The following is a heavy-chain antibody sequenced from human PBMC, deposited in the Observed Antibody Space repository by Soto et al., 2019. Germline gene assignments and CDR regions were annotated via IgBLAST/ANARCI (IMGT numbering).Heavy chain of an antibody. CDR3: AIVSGYCSGCYYFDY. CDR1: GGTFSSYA. V-gene: IGHV1-69*01. J-gene: IGHJ4*02. Sequence: VQLVQSGAEVKTPGSSVKVSCKASGGTFSSYAISWVRQAPGQGLEWMGGIIPIFGTANYAQKFQGRVTITGDESRSRGCMALSSLRSEDTAVYYCAIVSGYCSGCYYFDYWGQGTLVTVSS. D-gene: IGHD6-19*01. CDR2: IIPIFGTA.